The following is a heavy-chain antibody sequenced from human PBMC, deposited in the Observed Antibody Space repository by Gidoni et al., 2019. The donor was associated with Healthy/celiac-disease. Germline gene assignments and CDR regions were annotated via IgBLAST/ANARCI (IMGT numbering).Heavy chain of an antibody. CDR3: ARDRSGIAAAGPFDY. Sequence: QVQLQESGPGLVKPSETPSLTCTVSGGSSSSYYWSWLRQPPGKGLEWIGYIYYSGSTNCNPSLKSRVTISVDTSKNQFSLKLSSVTAADTAVYYCARDRSGIAAAGPFDYWGQGTLVTVSS. J-gene: IGHJ4*02. D-gene: IGHD6-13*01. CDR2: IYYSGST. CDR1: GGSSSSYY. V-gene: IGHV4-59*01.